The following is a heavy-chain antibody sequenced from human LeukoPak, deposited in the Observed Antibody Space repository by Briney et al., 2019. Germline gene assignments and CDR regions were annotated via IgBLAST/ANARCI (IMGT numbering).Heavy chain of an antibody. CDR1: GGSTSSSNYL. CDR3: ARQPSGSYPAAMDV. Sequence: SETLSLTCTVSGGSTSSSNYLWGWIRQPQGKGLEWIGSISYSGSTYYNPSLKSRVTISVDKSKNQVSLKLSSVTAADTAVYYCARQPSGSYPAAMDVWGQGTTVTVS. D-gene: IGHD1-26*01. CDR2: ISYSGST. J-gene: IGHJ6*02. V-gene: IGHV4-39*01.